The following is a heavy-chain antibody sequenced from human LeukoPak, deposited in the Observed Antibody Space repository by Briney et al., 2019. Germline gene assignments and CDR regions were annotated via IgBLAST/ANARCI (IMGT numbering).Heavy chain of an antibody. CDR2: IYTSDNT. CDR1: GGSIINYY. CDR3: ARWPVSAMYYFDY. V-gene: IGHV4-4*07. D-gene: IGHD2-21*02. J-gene: IGHJ4*02. Sequence: SETLSLTCTVSGGSIINYYWSWIRQPAGKGLEWIGRIYTSDNTNYNPSLKSRVTMSVDTSKNQFSLKLTSVTAADTAVYYCARWPVSAMYYFDYWGQGALVTVSS.